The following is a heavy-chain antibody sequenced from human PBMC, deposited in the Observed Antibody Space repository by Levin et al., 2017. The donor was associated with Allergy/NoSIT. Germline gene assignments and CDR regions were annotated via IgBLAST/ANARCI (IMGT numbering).Heavy chain of an antibody. V-gene: IGHV4-61*02. Sequence: SETLSLTCTVSGASISGGSYYWTWIRQPAGKGLEWIGRIYTSGDTNYSPSLKSRVSISFDRSNNHFSLKVTSVTAADTAMYYCAGASGFSSILDSWGQGILVTVSS. CDR2: IYTSGDT. CDR1: GASISGGSYY. D-gene: IGHD6-13*01. CDR3: AGASGFSSILDS. J-gene: IGHJ4*02.